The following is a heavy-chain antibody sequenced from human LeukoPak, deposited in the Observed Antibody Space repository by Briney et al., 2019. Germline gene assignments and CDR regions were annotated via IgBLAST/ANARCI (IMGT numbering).Heavy chain of an antibody. Sequence: ASVKVSCKASGYIFTNYFMHWVRQPPGQGLEWMGLINPSGSRTNYAQKFQGRVTMTRDTSTSTVYMDLSSLRSDDTAVYYCARGGHLRYDDTGVDYWGHGTLVTVSS. V-gene: IGHV1-46*01. CDR1: GYIFTNYF. D-gene: IGHD2-8*02. J-gene: IGHJ4*01. CDR2: INPSGSRT. CDR3: ARGGHLRYDDTGVDY.